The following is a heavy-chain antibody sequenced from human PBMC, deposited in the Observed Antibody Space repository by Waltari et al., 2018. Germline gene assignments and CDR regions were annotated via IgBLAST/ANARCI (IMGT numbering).Heavy chain of an antibody. J-gene: IGHJ1*01. V-gene: IGHV1-2*02. D-gene: IGHD1-1*01. CDR2: NNANSGGT. Sequence: QVQLVQSGAEVKKPGASVKVSCKASGYTFTGYYMHWVRQAPGQGLAWMGWNNANSGGTNKAQELQGRVTMTRDTSISTAYMELSRLRSDDTAVYYCARGPSWNLGYFQHWGQGTLVTVSS. CDR3: ARGPSWNLGYFQH. CDR1: GYTFTGYY.